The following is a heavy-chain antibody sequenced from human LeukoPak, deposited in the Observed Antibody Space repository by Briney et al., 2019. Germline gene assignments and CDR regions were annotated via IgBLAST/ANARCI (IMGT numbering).Heavy chain of an antibody. CDR1: GGSISSSSYY. CDR3: ARHAFEGIVVVPAANYYFDY. Sequence: PSETLSLTCTVSGGSISSSSYYWGWIRQPPGKGLEWIGSIYYSGSTYYNPSLKSRVTISVDTSKNQFSLKLSSVTAADTAVYYCARHAFEGIVVVPAANYYFDYWGQGTLVTVSS. D-gene: IGHD2-2*01. CDR2: IYYSGST. V-gene: IGHV4-39*01. J-gene: IGHJ4*02.